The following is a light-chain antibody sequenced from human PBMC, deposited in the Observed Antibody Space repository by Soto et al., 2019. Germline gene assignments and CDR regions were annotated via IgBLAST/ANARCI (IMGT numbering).Light chain of an antibody. CDR3: IQPVHTPLT. CDR1: QSLLHSNGYNY. J-gene: IGKJ4*01. CDR2: LGS. Sequence: DIVMTQSPLSLPVTPGEPASISCRSSQSLLHSNGYNYLDWYLQMPGQSPQVLIYLGSNRASGVPDRFSGSGSDKYVTQQISRVEAEDVGVYYCIQPVHTPLTFGRGTKVEIK. V-gene: IGKV2-28*01.